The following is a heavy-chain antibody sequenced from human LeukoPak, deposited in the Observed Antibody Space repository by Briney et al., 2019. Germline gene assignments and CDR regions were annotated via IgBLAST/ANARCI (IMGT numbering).Heavy chain of an antibody. CDR2: VSGSGST. CDR3: ARSNSGYEPVEY. J-gene: IGHJ4*02. V-gene: IGHV4-59*01. CDR1: GGSISTYY. D-gene: IGHD5-12*01. Sequence: PSETLPLTCTVSGGSISTYYWNWLRQSPGKGLEWIGYVSGSGSTKYNPSLKSRVTISLDTSKNQFSLTLSSMIAADTAVYYCARSNSGYEPVEYWGQGTLVTVSS.